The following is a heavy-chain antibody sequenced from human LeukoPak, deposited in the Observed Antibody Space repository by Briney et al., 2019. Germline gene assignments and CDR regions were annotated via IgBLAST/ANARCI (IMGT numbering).Heavy chain of an antibody. CDR2: IWYDGSKK. CDR1: GFTFSSYS. D-gene: IGHD3-9*01. J-gene: IGHJ6*02. V-gene: IGHV3-33*08. Sequence: GGSLRLSCAASGFTFSSYSMHWVRQAPGKGLEWVAVIWYDGSKKYYADSVKGRFIISRDNSRNTLYLQMNSLRAEDTAVYYGATRLRYNGMDVWGQGTTVTVSS. CDR3: ATRLRYNGMDV.